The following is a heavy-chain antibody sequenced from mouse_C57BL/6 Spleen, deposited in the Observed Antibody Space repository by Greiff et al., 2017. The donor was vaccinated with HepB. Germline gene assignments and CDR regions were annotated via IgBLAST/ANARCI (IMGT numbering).Heavy chain of an antibody. D-gene: IGHD2-5*01. CDR3: ARRYSNYVYFDV. CDR1: GYTFTSYW. J-gene: IGHJ1*03. V-gene: IGHV1-50*01. Sequence: QVQLQQPGAELVKPGASVKLSCKASGYTFTSYWMQWVKQRPGQGLEWIGEIDPSDSYTNYNQKFKGKATLTVDTSSSTAYMQLSSLTSEDSAVYYCARRYSNYVYFDVWGTGTTVTVSS. CDR2: IDPSDSYT.